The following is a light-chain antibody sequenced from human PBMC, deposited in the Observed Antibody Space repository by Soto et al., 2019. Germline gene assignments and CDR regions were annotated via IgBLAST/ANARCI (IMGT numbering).Light chain of an antibody. CDR2: WAS. Sequence: DVVMTQSPDSLAVSLGERATINCKSSQSVLYSSNNKNYLAWYQQKPGQPPKLLIYWASTRESGVPDRFSGSGSGTDFTLTIVSLQAADVAVYYCQQYYSMPLTFGGGTTVEIK. CDR1: QSVLYSSNNKNY. J-gene: IGKJ4*01. CDR3: QQYYSMPLT. V-gene: IGKV4-1*01.